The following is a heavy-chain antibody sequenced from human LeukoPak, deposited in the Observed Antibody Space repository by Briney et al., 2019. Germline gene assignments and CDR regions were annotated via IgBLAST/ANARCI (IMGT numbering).Heavy chain of an antibody. CDR1: GFTFSSYD. J-gene: IGHJ4*02. CDR3: ARGGAAANMGHFDY. D-gene: IGHD6-13*01. V-gene: IGHV3-13*01. Sequence: RSGGSLRLSCAASGFTFSSYDMHWVRQATGKGLEWVSAIGTAGDTYYPGSVKGRFTISRENAKNSLYLQMNSLRAGDTAVYYCARGGAAANMGHFDYWGQGTLVTVSS. CDR2: IGTAGDT.